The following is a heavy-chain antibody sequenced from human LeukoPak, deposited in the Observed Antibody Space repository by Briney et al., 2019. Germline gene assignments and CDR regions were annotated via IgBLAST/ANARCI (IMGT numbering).Heavy chain of an antibody. V-gene: IGHV3-48*04. Sequence: GGSLRLSCAASGFTFSTYAMNWVRQAPGKGLEWVSYISSGSSTIYYADSVRGRFTISRDNAKNPLYLQMNSLRAEDTAVYYCARGPYYGMDVWGQGTTVTVSS. CDR3: ARGPYYGMDV. CDR2: ISSGSSTI. CDR1: GFTFSTYA. J-gene: IGHJ6*02.